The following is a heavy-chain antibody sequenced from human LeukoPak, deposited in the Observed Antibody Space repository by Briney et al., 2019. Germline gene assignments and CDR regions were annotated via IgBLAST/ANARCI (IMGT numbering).Heavy chain of an antibody. Sequence: PGGSLRLSCAASGFTFSSYGMHWVRQAPGKGLEWVSFIQYDGSNKYYADSVKGRFTISRANFKNTLYLQMNSLRTEDTAVYYCATAEILPDYWGQGTLVTVSS. V-gene: IGHV3-30*02. J-gene: IGHJ4*02. CDR1: GFTFSSYG. CDR3: ATAEILPDY. CDR2: IQYDGSNK. D-gene: IGHD3-10*01.